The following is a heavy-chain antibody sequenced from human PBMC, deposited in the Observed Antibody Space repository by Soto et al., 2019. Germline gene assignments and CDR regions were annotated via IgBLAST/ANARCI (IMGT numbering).Heavy chain of an antibody. CDR1: GFTFSSYG. V-gene: IGHV3-30*18. CDR3: AKDGGYSGYDAYGMDV. D-gene: IGHD5-12*01. Sequence: GGSLRLSCAASGFTFSSYGMHWVRQAPGKGLEWVAVISYDGSNKYYADSVKGRFTISRDNSKNTLYLQMNSLRAEDTAVYYCAKDGGYSGYDAYGMDVWGQGTTVTVSS. CDR2: ISYDGSNK. J-gene: IGHJ6*02.